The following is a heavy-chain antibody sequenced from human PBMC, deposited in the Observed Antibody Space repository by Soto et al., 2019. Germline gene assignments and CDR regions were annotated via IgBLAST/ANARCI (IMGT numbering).Heavy chain of an antibody. CDR3: GTPGGDGYNAAFDY. Sequence: GGSLRLSCAASGFTFSNFDMTWVRQAPGKGLEWVSTIRRSGANTYYADSVRGRFTVSRDNSKSTMFLQMSSLRADDTAVYYCGTPGGDGYNAAFDYWGPGTQVTVSS. CDR1: GFTFSNFD. D-gene: IGHD5-12*01. CDR2: IRRSGANT. J-gene: IGHJ4*02. V-gene: IGHV3-23*01.